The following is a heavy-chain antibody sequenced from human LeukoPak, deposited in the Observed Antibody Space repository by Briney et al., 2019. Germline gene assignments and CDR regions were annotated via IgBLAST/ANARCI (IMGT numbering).Heavy chain of an antibody. J-gene: IGHJ4*02. Sequence: ASVKVSCKASGDTFTGYYVHWVRQAPGQGLEWMGRINPNSGDTNYAQKFQGRVTMTRDTSISTAYMELSRLRSDDTAVYCCARDYCGGDCFPDYWGQGTLVTVSS. CDR2: INPNSGDT. CDR1: GDTFTGYY. D-gene: IGHD2-21*02. CDR3: ARDYCGGDCFPDY. V-gene: IGHV1-2*06.